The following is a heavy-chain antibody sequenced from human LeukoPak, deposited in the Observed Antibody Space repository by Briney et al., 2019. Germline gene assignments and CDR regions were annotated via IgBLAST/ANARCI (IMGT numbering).Heavy chain of an antibody. D-gene: IGHD2-15*01. CDR3: AKLGLYCSGGYCYSQFYFDY. CDR1: GFTFSSYS. Sequence: GGSLRLSCAASGFTFSSYSMNWVRQAPGKGLEWVSVIAGRGGSTYYADSVKGRFTISRDNSKNTLYLQMNSLRAEDTAAYYCAKLGLYCSGGYCYSQFYFDYWGQGTLVTVPS. CDR2: IAGRGGST. V-gene: IGHV3-23*01. J-gene: IGHJ4*02.